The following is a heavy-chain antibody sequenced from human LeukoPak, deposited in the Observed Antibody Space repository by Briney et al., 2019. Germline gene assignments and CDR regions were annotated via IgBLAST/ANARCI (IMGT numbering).Heavy chain of an antibody. CDR3: ARGASIRTNHYYMDV. Sequence: ASVKVSCKASGYTFTGYYMHWVRQAPGQGLEWMGWINPNSGGTNYAQKFQGRVTMTRDTSINTVYMELSRLTSDDTAVYYCARGASIRTNHYYMDVWGKGTTVTVSS. V-gene: IGHV1-2*02. J-gene: IGHJ6*03. D-gene: IGHD1-1*01. CDR2: INPNSGGT. CDR1: GYTFTGYY.